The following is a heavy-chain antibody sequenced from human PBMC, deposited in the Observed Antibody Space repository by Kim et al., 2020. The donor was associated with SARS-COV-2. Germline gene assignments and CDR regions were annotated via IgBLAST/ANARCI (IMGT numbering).Heavy chain of an antibody. D-gene: IGHD2-2*01. J-gene: IGHJ6*02. Sequence: ASVKVSCKASGYTFTSYDINWVRQATGQGLEWMGWMNPNSGNTGYAQKFQGRVTMTRNTSISTAYMELSSLRSEDTAVYYCARRLKRCYAACPYGMDVWGQGTTVTVSS. CDR3: ARRLKRCYAACPYGMDV. V-gene: IGHV1-8*01. CDR1: GYTFTSYD. CDR2: MNPNSGNT.